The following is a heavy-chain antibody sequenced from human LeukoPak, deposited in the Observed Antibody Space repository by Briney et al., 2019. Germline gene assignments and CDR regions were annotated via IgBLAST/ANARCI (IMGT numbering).Heavy chain of an antibody. V-gene: IGHV3-30-3*01. CDR1: GFTFSSYA. D-gene: IGHD2-2*01. CDR3: ARGRYCSSISCRTELDY. CDR2: ISYDGSNK. J-gene: IGHJ4*02. Sequence: GGSLGLSCAASGFTFSSYAMHWVRQAPGKGLEWVAVISYDGSNKYYADSVKGRFTISRDNSKNTLYLQMNSLRAEDTAVYYCARGRYCSSISCRTELDYWGQGTLVTVSS.